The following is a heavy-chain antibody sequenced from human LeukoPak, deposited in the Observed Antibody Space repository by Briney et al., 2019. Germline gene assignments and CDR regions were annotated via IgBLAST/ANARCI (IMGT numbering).Heavy chain of an antibody. D-gene: IGHD3-22*01. V-gene: IGHV4-38-2*01. Sequence: SETLSLTCAVSGYSISSGYYWGWIRQPPGKGLEWIGSIYHSGSTYYNPSLKSRVTISVDTSKNQFSLKLSSVTAADTAVYYCYITMIVVVGNYFDYWGQGTPVTVSS. J-gene: IGHJ4*02. CDR3: YITMIVVVGNYFDY. CDR1: GYSISSGYY. CDR2: IYHSGST.